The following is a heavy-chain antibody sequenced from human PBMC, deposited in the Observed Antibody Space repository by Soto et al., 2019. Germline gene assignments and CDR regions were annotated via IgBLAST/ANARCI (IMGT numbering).Heavy chain of an antibody. CDR1: GYSLTSYW. Sequence: GESLXISWKGSGYSLTSYWIXXXRXXXGKGLEWMGRIDPSDSYTNYSPSFQGHVTISADKSISTAYLQWSSLKASDTAMYYCATGLRRSYYYGMDVWGQGTTVTVSS. V-gene: IGHV5-10-1*01. D-gene: IGHD4-17*01. J-gene: IGHJ6*02. CDR2: IDPSDSYT. CDR3: ATGLRRSYYYGMDV.